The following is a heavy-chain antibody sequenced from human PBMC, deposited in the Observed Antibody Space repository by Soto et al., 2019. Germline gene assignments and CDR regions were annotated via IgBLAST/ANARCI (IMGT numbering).Heavy chain of an antibody. V-gene: IGHV3-30*18. CDR2: ISYDGSNK. J-gene: IGHJ6*02. CDR3: AKVTRSYCSGGSCFENYYYYGMDV. CDR1: GFTFSSYG. Sequence: QVQLVESGGGVVQPGRSLRLSCAASGFTFSSYGMHWVRQAPGKGLEWVAVISYDGSNKYYADSVKGRFTISRDNSKNTVYLQMNGLRAEDTAVYYCAKVTRSYCSGGSCFENYYYYGMDVWGQGTTVTVSS. D-gene: IGHD2-15*01.